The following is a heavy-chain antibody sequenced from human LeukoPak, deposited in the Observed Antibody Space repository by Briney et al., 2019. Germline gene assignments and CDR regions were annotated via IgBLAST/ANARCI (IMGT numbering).Heavy chain of an antibody. J-gene: IGHJ3*02. Sequence: GGSLRLSCAASGFTFDDYTMHWVRQAPGKGLEWVSLISWDGGSTYYADSVKGRFTISRDNSKNSLYLQMNSLRTEDTALYYCAKGLGGTHLGGAFDIWGQGTMVTVSS. V-gene: IGHV3-43*01. CDR3: AKGLGGTHLGGAFDI. CDR2: ISWDGGST. CDR1: GFTFDDYT. D-gene: IGHD1-1*01.